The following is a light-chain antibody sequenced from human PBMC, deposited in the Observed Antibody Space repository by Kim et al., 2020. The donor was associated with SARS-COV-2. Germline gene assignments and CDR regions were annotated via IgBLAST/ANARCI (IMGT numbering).Light chain of an antibody. CDR2: ESS. CDR1: ARDVGGYNY. Sequence: GQPVPTSCTGTARDVGGYNYGSWYQQHPGKAPKLMIYESSKRPSGVPDRFSGSKSGNTASLTVSGLQAEDEADYYCSSYAGSNNLVFGGGTQLTVL. CDR3: SSYAGSNNLV. J-gene: IGLJ2*01. V-gene: IGLV2-8*01.